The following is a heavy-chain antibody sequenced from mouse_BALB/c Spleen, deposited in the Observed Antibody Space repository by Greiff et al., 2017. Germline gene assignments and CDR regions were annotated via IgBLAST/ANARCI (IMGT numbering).Heavy chain of an antibody. CDR3: AAYGNYLTFYAMDY. J-gene: IGHJ4*01. CDR2: IDPANGNT. V-gene: IGHV14-3*02. D-gene: IGHD2-1*01. CDR1: GFNIKDTY. Sequence: VQLQQSGAELVKPGASVKLSCTASGFNIKDTYMHWVKQRPEQGLEWIGRIDPANGNTKYDPKFQGKATITADTSSNTAYLQLSSLTSEDTAVYYCAAYGNYLTFYAMDYWGQGTSVTVSS.